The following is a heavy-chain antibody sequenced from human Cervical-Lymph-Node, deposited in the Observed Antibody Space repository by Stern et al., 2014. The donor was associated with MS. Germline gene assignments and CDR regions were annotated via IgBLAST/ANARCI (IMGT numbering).Heavy chain of an antibody. D-gene: IGHD5-12*01. V-gene: IGHV4-31*03. J-gene: IGHJ3*02. CDR2: IHHSGTT. Sequence: QLQLQESGPGLVKPSQTLSLTCSVSGASISSGGYYWSWIRQHPGKGLEWVGYIHHSGTTFYNPSLKSRVIISVDSSKNQFSLNLSSVTAADTAVYYCATIPPHIEAAAFEIWGQGTMVTVSS. CDR1: GASISSGGYY. CDR3: ATIPPHIEAAAFEI.